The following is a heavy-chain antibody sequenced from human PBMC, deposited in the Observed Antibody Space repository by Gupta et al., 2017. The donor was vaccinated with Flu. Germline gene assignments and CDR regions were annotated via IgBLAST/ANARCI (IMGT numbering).Heavy chain of an antibody. CDR2: ISHTGST. V-gene: IGHV4-38-2*02. Sequence: QVRLEESGPGLVKPSETLSLTCTVSSYSITNGFSWGWIRQPPGKGLEWIGPISHTGSTYYNPSLKSRLTISVDTSRNEFSLKLYSVAGADTAIYYCARGGRMSVAASYFDYWSQGTLVTVSP. J-gene: IGHJ4*02. D-gene: IGHD6-19*01. CDR3: ARGGRMSVAASYFDY. CDR1: SYSITNGFS.